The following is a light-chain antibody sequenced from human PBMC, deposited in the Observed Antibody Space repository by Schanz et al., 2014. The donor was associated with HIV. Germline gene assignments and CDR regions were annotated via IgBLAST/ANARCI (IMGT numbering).Light chain of an antibody. CDR2: ATS. V-gene: IGKV3-20*01. CDR1: QRLSSSY. J-gene: IGKJ4*01. CDR3: QYFGNSGGT. Sequence: EIVLTQSPGSLSLSPGGRATLSCGASQRLSSSYLAWNQQKRDQPPRLVIYATSTRAAGSPDRFSGTGSGTDFTLTISSLEPEDFAVYYCQYFGNSGGTFGGGTKVEIK.